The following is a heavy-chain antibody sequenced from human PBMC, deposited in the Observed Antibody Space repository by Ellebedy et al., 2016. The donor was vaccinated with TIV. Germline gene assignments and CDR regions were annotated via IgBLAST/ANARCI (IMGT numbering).Heavy chain of an antibody. CDR2: ISYDASNK. Sequence: GESLKISCAASGFTFSSYGMHWVRQAPGKGLEWVAVISYDASNKYYADSVKGRFTISRDNSKNTLYLQMNSLRAEDTAVYYCARWPSGDAPLDYWGQGTLVTVSS. CDR3: ARWPSGDAPLDY. D-gene: IGHD4-17*01. J-gene: IGHJ4*02. V-gene: IGHV3-30*03. CDR1: GFTFSSYG.